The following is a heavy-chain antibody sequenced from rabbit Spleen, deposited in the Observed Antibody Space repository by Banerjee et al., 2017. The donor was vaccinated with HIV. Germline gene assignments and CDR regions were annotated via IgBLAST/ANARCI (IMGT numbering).Heavy chain of an antibody. V-gene: IGHV1S45*01. Sequence: QEQLEESGGDLVKPEGFLTLTCTASGIDFSSGHDMCWVRQAPGKGLEWIACMYGGDSDSDYYATWAKGRFTISKASSTTVTLQMTNLTVADTATYFCARDVDTIYFRLGLWGQGTLVTVS. CDR2: MYGGDSDSD. CDR1: GIDFSSGHD. CDR3: ARDVDTIYFRLGL. D-gene: IGHD1-1*01. J-gene: IGHJ3*01.